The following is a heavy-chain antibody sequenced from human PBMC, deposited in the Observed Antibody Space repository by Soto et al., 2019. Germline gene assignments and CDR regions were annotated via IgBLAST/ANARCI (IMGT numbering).Heavy chain of an antibody. V-gene: IGHV4-34*01. D-gene: IGHD3-3*01. CDR3: ARNGSYYDFSSGYYFGGGMDV. Sequence: SETLSLTCALYGGSFSGYYWSWIRQPPGKGLEWIGEMKQRACNNYNASLKYAVTIKVATSKNQYPLKLSSVPAPDTVVYYCARNGSYYDFSSGYYFGGGMDVWGQGTTVTVSS. CDR1: GGSFSGYY. J-gene: IGHJ6*02. CDR2: MKQRACN.